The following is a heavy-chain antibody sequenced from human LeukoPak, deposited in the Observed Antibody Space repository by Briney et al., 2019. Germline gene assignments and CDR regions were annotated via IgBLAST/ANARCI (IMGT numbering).Heavy chain of an antibody. CDR2: INPSGGST. CDR3: ARAYYDSSGYYWYGGAFDI. D-gene: IGHD3-22*01. V-gene: IGHV1-46*03. Sequence: ASVKVSCKASGYTFTSYYMHWVRQAPGQGREWMGIINPSGGSTSYAQKFQGRVTMTRDTSTSTVYMELSSLRSEDTAVYYCARAYYDSSGYYWYGGAFDIWGQGTMVTVSS. CDR1: GYTFTSYY. J-gene: IGHJ3*02.